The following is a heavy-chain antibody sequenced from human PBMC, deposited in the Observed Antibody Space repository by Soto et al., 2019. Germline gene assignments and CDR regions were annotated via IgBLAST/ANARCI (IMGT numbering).Heavy chain of an antibody. D-gene: IGHD2-15*01. Sequence: EVQLLESGGGLVQPGGSLRLSCAASGFTFSSYAMSWVRQAPGKGLEWVSAISGSGGSTYYADSVKGRFTISRDNSESTLYLHMNRLRAEDTSVYYCALREMGCSGGSCYSLHYYCHYMGVWGKGTTVTVSS. V-gene: IGHV3-23*01. J-gene: IGHJ6*03. CDR3: ALREMGCSGGSCYSLHYYCHYMGV. CDR1: GFTFSSYA. CDR2: ISGSGGST.